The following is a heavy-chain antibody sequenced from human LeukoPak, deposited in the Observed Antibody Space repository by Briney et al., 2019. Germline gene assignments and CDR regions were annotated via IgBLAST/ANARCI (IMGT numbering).Heavy chain of an antibody. CDR2: IYYNGDT. D-gene: IGHD5-18*01. CDR1: GGSVSNSLYY. Sequence: SETLSLTCTVSGGSVSNSLYYWSWIRQPSGKGLEWIGYIYYNGDTNYNPSLKSRVIISIDTSSNQFSLRLNSMTAADTAVYYCARVLRAASWRSYDYWGQGSLVTVSS. J-gene: IGHJ4*02. CDR3: ARVLRAASWRSYDY. V-gene: IGHV4-61*01.